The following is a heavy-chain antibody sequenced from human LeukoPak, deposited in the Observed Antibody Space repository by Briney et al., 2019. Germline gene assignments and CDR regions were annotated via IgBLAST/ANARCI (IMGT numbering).Heavy chain of an antibody. Sequence: APVKVSCKASGYTFTSYGTGWVRQAPGQGLEWMGWISAYNGNTNYAQKLQGRVTMTTDTSTSTAYMELRSLRSDDTAVYYCARAERRDGYKYYFDYWGQGTLVTVSS. CDR2: ISAYNGNT. CDR1: GYTFTSYG. CDR3: ARAERRDGYKYYFDY. D-gene: IGHD5-24*01. V-gene: IGHV1-18*01. J-gene: IGHJ4*02.